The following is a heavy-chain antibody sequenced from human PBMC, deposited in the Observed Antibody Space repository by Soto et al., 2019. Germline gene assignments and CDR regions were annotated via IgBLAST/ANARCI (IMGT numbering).Heavy chain of an antibody. CDR2: IIPIFGTA. V-gene: IGHV1-69*01. CDR3: ARGGVTTVTHVGGNYYYYGMDV. D-gene: IGHD4-17*01. J-gene: IGHJ6*02. Sequence: QVQLVQSGAEVKKPGSSVKVSCKASGGTFSSYAISWVRQAPGQGLEWMGGIIPIFGTANYAQKFQGRVTITAHESTSTAYMELSSLRSEDTAVYYCARGGVTTVTHVGGNYYYYGMDVWGQGTTVTVSS. CDR1: GGTFSSYA.